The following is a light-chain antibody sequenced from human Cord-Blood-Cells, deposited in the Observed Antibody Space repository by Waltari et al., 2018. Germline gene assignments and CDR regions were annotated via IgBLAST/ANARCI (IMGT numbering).Light chain of an antibody. Sequence: DIQMTPSPSSLSASVGDRVTITCRASHGISNYLAWYQQKPGKVPKLLIYAASTLQSGVPSRFSGSGSGTDFTLTISSLQPEDVATYYCQKYNSAPPTFGGGTKVEIK. V-gene: IGKV1-27*01. CDR1: HGISNY. CDR2: AAS. J-gene: IGKJ4*01. CDR3: QKYNSAPPT.